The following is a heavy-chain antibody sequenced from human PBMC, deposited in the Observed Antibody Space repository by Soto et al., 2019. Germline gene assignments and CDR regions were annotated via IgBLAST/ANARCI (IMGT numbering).Heavy chain of an antibody. Sequence: QVQLQESGPGLVKPSQTLSLTCTVSGGSISSGGYSWSWIRQHPGKGLEWIGYIYYSGSTYYNPSRKSRVTISVDTSKNQFSLKLSSVNAADTAVYYCARVGGINWFDPWGQGTLVTVSS. V-gene: IGHV4-31*03. CDR3: ARVGGINWFDP. D-gene: IGHD3-16*01. J-gene: IGHJ5*02. CDR2: IYYSGST. CDR1: GGSISSGGYS.